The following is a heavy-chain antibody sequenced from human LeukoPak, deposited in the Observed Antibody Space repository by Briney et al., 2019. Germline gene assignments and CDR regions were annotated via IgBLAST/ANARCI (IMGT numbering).Heavy chain of an antibody. CDR3: ARDLDYGDYEGYYYGMDV. Sequence: GGSLRLSCSASGFTFSSYGMHWVRQAPGKGLEYVSAISSNGGSTYYANSVKGRFTISRDNSKNTLYLQMGSLRAEDMAVYYCARDLDYGDYEGYYYGMDVWGQGTLVTVSS. V-gene: IGHV3-64*01. CDR1: GFTFSSYG. D-gene: IGHD4-17*01. CDR2: ISSNGGST. J-gene: IGHJ6*02.